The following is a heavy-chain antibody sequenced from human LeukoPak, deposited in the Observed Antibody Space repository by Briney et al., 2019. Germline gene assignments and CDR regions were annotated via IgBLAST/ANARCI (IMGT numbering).Heavy chain of an antibody. CDR2: IYYSGST. V-gene: IGHV4-39*01. Sequence: PSETLSLTCTVSGGSISSSSYYWGWIRQPPGKGLEWIGSIYYSGSTYYNPSLKSRVTISVDTSKNQFSLKLSSVTAADTAVYYCARGAYGDPHYWGQGTLVTVSS. CDR1: GGSISSSSYY. J-gene: IGHJ4*02. CDR3: ARGAYGDPHY. D-gene: IGHD4-17*01.